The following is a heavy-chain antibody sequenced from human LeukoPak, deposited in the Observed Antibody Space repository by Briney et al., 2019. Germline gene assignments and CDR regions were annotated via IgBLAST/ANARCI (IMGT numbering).Heavy chain of an antibody. J-gene: IGHJ4*02. CDR3: ARERGYSYGYGDY. CDR1: GFTFSSYN. CDR2: ISSSSSYI. Sequence: PGGSLRLSCAASGFTFSSYNMNWVRQAPGKGLEWVSSISSSSSYIYYADSVKGRFTISRDNAKNSLYLQMNSLRAEDTAVYYCARERGYSYGYGDYRSQGTLVTVSS. V-gene: IGHV3-21*01. D-gene: IGHD5-18*01.